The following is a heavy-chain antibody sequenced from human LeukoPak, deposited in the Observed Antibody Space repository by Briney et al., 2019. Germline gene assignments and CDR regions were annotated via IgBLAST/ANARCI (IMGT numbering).Heavy chain of an antibody. CDR1: GYTFTAYF. D-gene: IGHD5-12*01. CDR3: ARGPNLGSFDY. CDR2: VNPNNGDT. Sequence: ASVKVSCKASGYTFTAYFIHWLRQAPGQGLEWMGWVNPNNGDTNCAQRFQGRVTMTRDTSVSTAYMELSSLRPDDTAVYYCARGPNLGSFDYWGQGTLVTVSS. J-gene: IGHJ4*02. V-gene: IGHV1-2*02.